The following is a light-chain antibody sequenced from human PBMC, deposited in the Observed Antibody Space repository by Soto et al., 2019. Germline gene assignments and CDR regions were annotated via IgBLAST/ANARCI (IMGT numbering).Light chain of an antibody. CDR2: EVS. Sequence: QSALTQPASVSGSPGQSIAISCTGTSSDVGRYNYVSWYQQHPGKAPKLMIYEVSNRPSGVSNRFSGSKSGNTASLTISGLQAEDEADYYCSAYTTSSTTLYVFGTGTKPTVL. J-gene: IGLJ1*01. CDR1: SSDVGRYNY. V-gene: IGLV2-14*01. CDR3: SAYTTSSTTLYV.